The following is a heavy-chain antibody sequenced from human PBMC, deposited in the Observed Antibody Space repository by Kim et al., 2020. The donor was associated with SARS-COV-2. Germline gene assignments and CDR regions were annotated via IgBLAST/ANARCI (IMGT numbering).Heavy chain of an antibody. V-gene: IGHV1-3*01. CDR2: AGNGNT. CDR3: ARDLDY. J-gene: IGHJ4*02. Sequence: AGNGNTKNSQKSQGRGTITRDTSASTAYMELSSLRSEDTAVYYCARDLDYWGQGTLVTVSS.